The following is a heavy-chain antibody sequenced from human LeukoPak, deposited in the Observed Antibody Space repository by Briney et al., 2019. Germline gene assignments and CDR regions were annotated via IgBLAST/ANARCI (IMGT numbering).Heavy chain of an antibody. D-gene: IGHD6-6*01. J-gene: IGHJ4*02. CDR3: ARHRSSWLXDY. V-gene: IGHV3-23*01. CDR1: GFTFNSYA. Sequence: GGSLRLSCAASGFTFNSYAMSWVRQAPWERLQWVSGISDSGGNTYYADSVRGRFTISRDNSKNTLYLQMNSLRAEDTAVYYCARHRSSWLXDYWGQGTLXTVSS. CDR2: ISDSGGNT.